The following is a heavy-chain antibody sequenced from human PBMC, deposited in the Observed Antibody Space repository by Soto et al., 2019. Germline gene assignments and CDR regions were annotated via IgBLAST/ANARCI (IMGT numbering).Heavy chain of an antibody. J-gene: IGHJ3*01. CDR3: ARARWYDAFNV. V-gene: IGHV4-38-2*01. CDR2: VYHGGNT. D-gene: IGHD2-15*01. Sequence: LSLTCAVSGFSVSSGNYWGWIRKHPGKGLEWIGSVYHGGNTYYNPSLRSRVSISIDLSRNQFSLKLTSVTAADTAAYYCARARWYDAFNVWGQGTVVTVSS. CDR1: GFSVSSGNY.